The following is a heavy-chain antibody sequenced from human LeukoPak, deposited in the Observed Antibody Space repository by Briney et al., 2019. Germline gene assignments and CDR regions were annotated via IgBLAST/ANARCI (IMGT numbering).Heavy chain of an antibody. CDR2: IYSGGST. CDR3: AKTADDYGDYYYMDV. D-gene: IGHD4-17*01. V-gene: IGHV3-53*01. Sequence: GGSLRLSCAASGFTVSSNYMSWVRQAPGKGLEWVSVIYSGGSTYYADSVKGRFTISRDNSKNTLYLQMNSLRAEDTAVYYCAKTADDYGDYYYMDVWGKGTTVTISS. CDR1: GFTVSSNY. J-gene: IGHJ6*03.